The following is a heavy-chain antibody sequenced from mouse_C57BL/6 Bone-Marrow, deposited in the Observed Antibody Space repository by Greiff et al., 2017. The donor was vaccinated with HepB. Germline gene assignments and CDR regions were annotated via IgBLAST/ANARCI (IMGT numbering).Heavy chain of an antibody. Sequence: VMLVESGAELVRPGASVKLSCKASGYTFTDYYINWVKQRPGQGLEWIARIYPGSGNTYYNEKFKGKATLTAEKSSSTAYMQLSSLTSEDSAVYFCARSGGWLLRPYWYFDVWGTGTTVTVSS. V-gene: IGHV1-76*01. J-gene: IGHJ1*03. CDR2: IYPGSGNT. CDR1: GYTFTDYY. CDR3: ARSGGWLLRPYWYFDV. D-gene: IGHD2-3*01.